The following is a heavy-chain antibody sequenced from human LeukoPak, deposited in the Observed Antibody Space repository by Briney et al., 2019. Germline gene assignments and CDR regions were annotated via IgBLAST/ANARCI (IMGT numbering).Heavy chain of an antibody. V-gene: IGHV3-23*01. Sequence: PGGSLRLSCAASGFTFSSYAMSWVRQAPGMGLEWVPTISGSGVTTYYADSVKGRFTISRDNSNNTLYLQMNTLRADDTAVYYCAKGTGYSSGCFGYWGQGTLVTVSS. CDR1: GFTFSSYA. CDR3: AKGTGYSSGCFGY. CDR2: ISGSGVTT. D-gene: IGHD6-19*01. J-gene: IGHJ4*02.